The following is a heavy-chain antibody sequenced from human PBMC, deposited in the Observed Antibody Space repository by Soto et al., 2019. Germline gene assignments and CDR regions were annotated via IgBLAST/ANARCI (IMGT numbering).Heavy chain of an antibody. CDR1: GFTFSSYA. J-gene: IGHJ4*02. CDR3: ANLKLRYFDWLSRHDY. D-gene: IGHD3-9*01. Sequence: GGSLRLSCAASGFTFSSYAMSWVRQAPGKGLEWVSAISGSGGSTYYADSVKGRFTISRDNSKNTLYLQMNSRRAEDTAVYYCANLKLRYFDWLSRHDYWGQGTLVTVSS. V-gene: IGHV3-23*01. CDR2: ISGSGGST.